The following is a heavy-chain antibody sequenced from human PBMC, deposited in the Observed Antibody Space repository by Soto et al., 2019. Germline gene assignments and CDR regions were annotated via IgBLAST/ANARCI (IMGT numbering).Heavy chain of an antibody. D-gene: IGHD6-19*01. CDR2: IKQDGSEK. CDR3: ARDRYSSGWYPIDY. V-gene: IGHV3-7*01. J-gene: IGHJ4*02. Sequence: EVPLVESGGGLVQPGGSLRLSCAASGFTFSNYWMSWVRQAPGKGLEWVANIKQDGSEKYYVDSVKGRFTISRDNAKNSLYLQMNSLRAEDTAVYYCARDRYSSGWYPIDYWGQGTLVTVSS. CDR1: GFTFSNYW.